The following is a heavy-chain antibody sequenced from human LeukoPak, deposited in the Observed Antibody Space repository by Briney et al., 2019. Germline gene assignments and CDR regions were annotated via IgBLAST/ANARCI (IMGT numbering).Heavy chain of an antibody. V-gene: IGHV3-30*01. CDR1: GFTFSSYA. CDR3: ARLARPSDY. Sequence: PGGSLRLSCAASGFTFSSYAMHWVRQAPGKGLEWVAVISYDGSNKYYADSVKGRFTISRDNSKNTLYLQMNSLRAEDTAVYYCARLARPSDYWGQGTLVTVSS. D-gene: IGHD6-6*01. J-gene: IGHJ4*02. CDR2: ISYDGSNK.